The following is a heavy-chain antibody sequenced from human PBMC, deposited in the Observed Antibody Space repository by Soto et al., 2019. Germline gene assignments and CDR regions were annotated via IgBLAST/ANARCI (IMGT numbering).Heavy chain of an antibody. D-gene: IGHD2-21*02. CDR2: INPNSGGT. CDR3: ARVTSDYYFDY. CDR1: GYTFTGYY. V-gene: IGHV1-2*04. Sequence: ASVKVSCKASGYTFTGYYMHWVRQAPGQGLEWMGWINPNSGGTKYAQKFQGWVTMTRDTSISTAYMELSRLRSDDTAVYYCARVTSDYYFDYWGQGSLITVSS. J-gene: IGHJ4*02.